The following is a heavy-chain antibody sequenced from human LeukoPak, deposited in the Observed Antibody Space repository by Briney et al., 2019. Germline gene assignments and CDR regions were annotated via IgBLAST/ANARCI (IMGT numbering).Heavy chain of an antibody. J-gene: IGHJ3*02. V-gene: IGHV3-21*01. Sequence: GGSLRLSCAASGFTFSSYTMNWVRQAPGKGLEWVSSISSSSSYIYYADSVKGRFTISRDNAKNSLYLQMNSLRAEDTAVYYCSKGFSGYDYAFDTWGQGTMVTVSS. CDR2: ISSSSSYI. CDR3: SKGFSGYDYAFDT. CDR1: GFTFSSYT. D-gene: IGHD5-12*01.